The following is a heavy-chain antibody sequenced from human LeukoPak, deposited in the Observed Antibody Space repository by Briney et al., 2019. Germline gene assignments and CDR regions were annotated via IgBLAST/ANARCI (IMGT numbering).Heavy chain of an antibody. D-gene: IGHD3-10*01. CDR2: ISGSGGIT. V-gene: IGHV3-23*01. CDR1: EFAFSTYN. Sequence: GGSLRLSCAASEFAFSTYNMSWVRQAPGKGLQWVSTISGSGGITFFADSVKGRFIISRDNSKNTLFLQMNSLRAGDTAVYYCAKQGDYYGSGPFSYFDYWGQGVLATVSS. CDR3: AKQGDYYGSGPFSYFDY. J-gene: IGHJ4*02.